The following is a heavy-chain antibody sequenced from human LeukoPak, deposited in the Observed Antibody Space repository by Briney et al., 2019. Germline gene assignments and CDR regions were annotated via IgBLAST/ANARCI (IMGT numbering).Heavy chain of an antibody. Sequence: PSETLSLTCTVSGGSISSSSYYWGWIRQPPGKGLEWVGSIYYSGSTYYNPSLKSRVTISVDTSKNQFSLKLSSVTAADTAVYYCAIHDYGDRDAFDIWGQGTMVTVSS. CDR3: AIHDYGDRDAFDI. CDR1: GGSISSSSYY. CDR2: IYYSGST. J-gene: IGHJ3*02. D-gene: IGHD4-17*01. V-gene: IGHV4-39*01.